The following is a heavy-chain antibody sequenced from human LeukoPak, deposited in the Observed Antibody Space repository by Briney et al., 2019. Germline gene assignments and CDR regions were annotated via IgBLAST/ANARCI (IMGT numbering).Heavy chain of an antibody. CDR3: ARDARNPIAAASTFFDY. D-gene: IGHD6-13*01. J-gene: IGHJ4*02. Sequence: PGGSLRLSCAVSGFTVSSNYMSWVRQAPGKGLEWVSVIYSGGSTYYADSVKGRLTISRDNSKNTLYLQMNSLRAEDTAVYYCARDARNPIAAASTFFDYWGQGTLVTVSS. CDR2: IYSGGST. V-gene: IGHV3-53*01. CDR1: GFTVSSNY.